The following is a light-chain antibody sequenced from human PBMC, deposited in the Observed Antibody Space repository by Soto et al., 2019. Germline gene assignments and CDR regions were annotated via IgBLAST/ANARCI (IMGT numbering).Light chain of an antibody. CDR3: HERNRWPQGT. Sequence: EVVLTQSPATLSLSPGESATLSCRASQSVSVNFAWYQKNPGQAPRPLIYSASDRAPGIPARFSGRGSGTYYTRTTSSLEPEDFAVYYCHERNRWPQGTFGGGTNVEIK. CDR2: SAS. J-gene: IGKJ4*01. V-gene: IGKV3-11*01. CDR1: QSVSVN.